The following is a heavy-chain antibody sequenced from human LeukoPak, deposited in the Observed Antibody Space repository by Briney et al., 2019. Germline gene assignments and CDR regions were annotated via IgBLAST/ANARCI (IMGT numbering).Heavy chain of an antibody. CDR3: ARSLYGDYGCFGY. CDR1: GFTFSSYA. J-gene: IGHJ4*02. CDR2: ISGSGGST. Sequence: GGSLRLSCAASGFTFSSYAMSWVRQAPGKGLEWVSVISGSGGSTYYADSVKGRFTISRDNSKNSLYLQMNSLRAEDTALYYCARSLYGDYGCFGYWGQGTLVTVSS. D-gene: IGHD4-17*01. V-gene: IGHV3-23*01.